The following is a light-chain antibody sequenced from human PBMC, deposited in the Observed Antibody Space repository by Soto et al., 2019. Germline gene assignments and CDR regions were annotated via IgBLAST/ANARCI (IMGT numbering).Light chain of an antibody. CDR2: DAS. J-gene: IGKJ4*01. CDR3: QQRTNWHLT. CDR1: RSVGRS. V-gene: IGKV3-11*01. Sequence: ETVLTQSPATLSLSPGERATLSCRASRSVGRSLAWYQQKPGQAPRLLIYDASNRATGIPARFSGSGSGTDFTLTISSLEPEDFAMYYCQQRTNWHLTFGGGTTVEIK.